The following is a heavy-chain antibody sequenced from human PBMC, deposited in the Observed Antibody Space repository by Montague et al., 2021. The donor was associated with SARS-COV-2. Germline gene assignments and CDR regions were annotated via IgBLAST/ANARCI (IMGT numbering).Heavy chain of an antibody. V-gene: IGHV4-34*01. D-gene: IGHD3-10*01. Sequence: SETLSLTCAVHGGSFSTYSWNWIRQPPGKGLEWIGEIHHGGSTNYNPSLKSRVTISADTSKNQFSLKLTSVAAADTAVYYCARLGDGVVPSPILGVGPYYSCCCVDDWGKGTTVTVSS. J-gene: IGHJ6*03. CDR1: GGSFSTYS. CDR3: ARLGDGVVPSPILGVGPYYSCCCVDD. CDR2: IHHGGST.